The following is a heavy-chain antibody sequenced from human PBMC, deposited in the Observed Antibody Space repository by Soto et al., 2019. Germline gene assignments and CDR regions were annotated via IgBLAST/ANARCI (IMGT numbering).Heavy chain of an antibody. CDR3: ASGGSSLNFDS. J-gene: IGHJ4*02. CDR2: INSGGSST. CDR1: TFTFSTYS. D-gene: IGHD6-6*01. Sequence: WGSRSLSCAASTFTFSTYSMQWVRQAPGKGLVWVSWINSGGSSTSYADSVKGRFTISRDNAKNTLYLQMNSLRAEDTAVYYCASGGSSLNFDSWGQGTLVTVSS. V-gene: IGHV3-74*01.